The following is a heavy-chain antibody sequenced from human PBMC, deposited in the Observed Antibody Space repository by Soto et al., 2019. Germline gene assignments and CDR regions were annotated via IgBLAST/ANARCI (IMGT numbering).Heavy chain of an antibody. Sequence: ASVKVSCKASGYTFSDYAIHWVRQAPGQGREWMGWISAGNGDTKYVQKFQGRVTMTTDTSTSTAYMELSSLRSEDTAVYYCAREVQLVKHYWGQGTLVTVSS. J-gene: IGHJ4*02. CDR1: GYTFSDYA. D-gene: IGHD6-13*01. CDR2: ISAGNGDT. V-gene: IGHV1-3*01. CDR3: AREVQLVKHY.